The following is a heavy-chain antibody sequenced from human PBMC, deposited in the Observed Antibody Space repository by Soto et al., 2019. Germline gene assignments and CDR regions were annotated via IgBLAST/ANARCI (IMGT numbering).Heavy chain of an antibody. Sequence: GGSLRLSCAASGFTLSDYYMSWIRQAPGKGLEWVSYISSSGSTIYYADSVKGRFTISRDNAKNTLYLQMNSLRAEDTAVYYCSKDTQKLAYFDYWGQRTLVTVSS. CDR1: GFTLSDYY. V-gene: IGHV3-11*04. CDR2: ISSSGSTI. CDR3: SKDTQKLAYFDY. J-gene: IGHJ4*02. D-gene: IGHD6-13*01.